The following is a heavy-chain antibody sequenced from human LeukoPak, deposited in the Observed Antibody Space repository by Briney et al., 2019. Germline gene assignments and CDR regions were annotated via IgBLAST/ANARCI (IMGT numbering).Heavy chain of an antibody. V-gene: IGHV3-74*01. CDR3: ARDLYSDISAYYQSLDY. D-gene: IGHD3-22*01. J-gene: IGHJ4*02. CDR2: INRDGSST. Sequence: GGSLRLSCAASGFTFSSYWMHWVRQAPGKGLVWVSRINRDGSSTTYADSVKGRFTISKDNAKNTVYLQMNSLRAEDTAVYYCARDLYSDISAYYQSLDYWGQGTLVTVSS. CDR1: GFTFSSYW.